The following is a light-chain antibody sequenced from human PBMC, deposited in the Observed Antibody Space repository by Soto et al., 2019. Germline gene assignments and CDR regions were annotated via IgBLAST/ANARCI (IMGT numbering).Light chain of an antibody. V-gene: IGKV3-15*01. CDR1: QSVGNN. J-gene: IGKJ3*01. Sequence: ETLMTQSPTTLSVSPGERATLSCRASQSVGNNLAWYQQRPAQAPRLLIYGASTRATGIPARFSGSGSGTEFTLTISSLQSEDFAIYYCQQYNKWPLFTFGPGTRVDI. CDR3: QQYNKWPLFT. CDR2: GAS.